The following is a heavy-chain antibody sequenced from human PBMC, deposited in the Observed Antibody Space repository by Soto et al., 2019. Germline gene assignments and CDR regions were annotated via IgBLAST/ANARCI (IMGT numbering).Heavy chain of an antibody. CDR3: AHTFIIVLPSVTRDVFEI. CDR1: GFSLSTSGVG. V-gene: IGHV2-5*02. J-gene: IGHJ3*02. CDR2: IYWDDDK. Sequence: QITLKESGPTLVKPTQTLTLTCTFSGFSLSTSGVGVGWIRQPPGKALEWLALIYWDDDKRYSPSLKSRLTITKDTSKNQVVLTMTNLDPVDTGTYYCAHTFIIVLPSVTRDVFEIWGQGTMVTVSS. D-gene: IGHD2-2*01.